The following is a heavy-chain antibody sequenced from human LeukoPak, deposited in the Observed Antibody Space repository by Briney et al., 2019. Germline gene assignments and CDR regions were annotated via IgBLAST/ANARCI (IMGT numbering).Heavy chain of an antibody. CDR2: ISGSGGST. CDR1: RFTFSSYA. D-gene: IGHD3-10*01. Sequence: PGGSLRLSCAASRFTFSSYAMSWVRQAPGKGLEWVSAISGSGGSTYYADSVKGRFTISRDNSKNTLYLQMNSLRAEDTAVYYCAKNPRGDDWFDPWGQGTLVTVSS. J-gene: IGHJ5*02. V-gene: IGHV3-23*01. CDR3: AKNPRGDDWFDP.